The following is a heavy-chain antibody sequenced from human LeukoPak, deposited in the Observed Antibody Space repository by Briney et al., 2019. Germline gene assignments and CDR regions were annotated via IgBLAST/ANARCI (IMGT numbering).Heavy chain of an antibody. Sequence: GRSLRLSCAASGFTFSSYSMNWVRQAPGKGLEWVSSISSSSSYIYYADSVKGRFTISRDNAKNSLYLQMNSLRAEDTAVYYCARAAIKLRFLEWFRNSPLDYWGQGTLVTVSS. V-gene: IGHV3-21*01. CDR2: ISSSSSYI. CDR1: GFTFSSYS. J-gene: IGHJ4*02. D-gene: IGHD3-3*01. CDR3: ARAAIKLRFLEWFRNSPLDY.